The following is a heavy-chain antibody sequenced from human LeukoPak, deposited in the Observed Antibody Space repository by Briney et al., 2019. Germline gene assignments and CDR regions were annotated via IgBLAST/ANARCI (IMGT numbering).Heavy chain of an antibody. Sequence: SETLSLTCAVYGGSFSGYYWSWIRQPPGKGLEWIGEINHSGSTNYNPSLKSRVSISVDTSKNQFSLKLSSVTAADTAVYYCASGYSSSGANWFDPWGQGTLVTVSS. J-gene: IGHJ5*02. D-gene: IGHD6-6*01. V-gene: IGHV4-34*01. CDR3: ASGYSSSGANWFDP. CDR1: GGSFSGYY. CDR2: INHSGST.